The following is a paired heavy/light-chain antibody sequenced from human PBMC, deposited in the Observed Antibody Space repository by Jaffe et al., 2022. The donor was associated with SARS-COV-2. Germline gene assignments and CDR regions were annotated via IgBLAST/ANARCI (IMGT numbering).Heavy chain of an antibody. Sequence: QVQLVQSGAEVKKPGASVKVSCKASGYNFNSYSMYWVRQAPGQRLEWMGWINAANGNTKYSQKFQGRVTITRDTPATTAYMELSGLRSEDTAVYYCARMQPTTYYYYGMDVWGQGTTVIVSS. CDR1: GYNFNSYS. D-gene: IGHD1-1*01. CDR3: ARMQPTTYYYYGMDV. V-gene: IGHV1-3*01. J-gene: IGHJ6*02. CDR2: INAANGNT.
Light chain of an antibody. CDR1: QSFNSNY. Sequence: EIVLTQSPGTLSLSPGERATLSCRASQSFNSNYLAWYQQKPGQAPRLLIWGASSRATGIPDRFSGSGSGTDFTLAISRLEPEDFAVYYCQQYGNSPQTFGQGTKLEIK. J-gene: IGKJ2*01. CDR3: QQYGNSPQT. V-gene: IGKV3-20*01. CDR2: GAS.